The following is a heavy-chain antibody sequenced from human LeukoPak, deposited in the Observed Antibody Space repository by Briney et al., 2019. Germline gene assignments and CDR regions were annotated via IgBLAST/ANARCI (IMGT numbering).Heavy chain of an antibody. CDR1: GFTVSSNY. CDR2: IYSGGST. D-gene: IGHD3-3*01. V-gene: IGHV3-53*01. J-gene: IGHJ4*02. Sequence: PGGSLRLSCAASGFTVSSNYMSWVRQAPGKGLEWVSVIYSGGSTYYADSVKGRFTISRDNSKNTVYLQMNSLRAEDTAVYYCAKGVSTSSGYSRFEYWGQGILVTVSS. CDR3: AKGVSTSSGYSRFEY.